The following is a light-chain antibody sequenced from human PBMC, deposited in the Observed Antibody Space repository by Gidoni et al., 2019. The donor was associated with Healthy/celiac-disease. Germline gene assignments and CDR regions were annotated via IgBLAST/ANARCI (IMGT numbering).Light chain of an antibody. CDR3: NSRDSSGEV. V-gene: IGLV3-19*01. J-gene: IGLJ2*01. Sequence: QKPGQAPVLVIYGKNNRPSGIPDRFSGSSSGNTASLTITGAPAEDEADYYCNSRDSSGEVFGGGTKLTVL. CDR2: GKN.